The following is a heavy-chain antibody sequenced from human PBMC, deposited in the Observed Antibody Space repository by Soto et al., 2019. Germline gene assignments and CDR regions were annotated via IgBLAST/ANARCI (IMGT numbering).Heavy chain of an antibody. CDR3: ARGGLRDGAVSSWYNWFDP. V-gene: IGHV4-30-4*08. CDR2: IYYSGST. Sequence: PSETLSLTCTVSGGSISSGGYYWTGFPRPPGKGREWIGYIYYSGSTYYNPSLKSRVTISVDTSKNQFSLKLSSVTAADTAVYYCARGGLRDGAVSSWYNWFDPWGQGTLVTVSS. J-gene: IGHJ5*02. D-gene: IGHD3-16*01. CDR1: GGSISSGGYY.